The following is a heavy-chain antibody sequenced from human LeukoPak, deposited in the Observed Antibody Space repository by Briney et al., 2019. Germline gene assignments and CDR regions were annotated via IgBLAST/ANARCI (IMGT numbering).Heavy chain of an antibody. J-gene: IGHJ6*03. CDR2: INPNSGGT. V-gene: IGHV1-2*02. Sequence: ASVKVSCKASGYTFTGYYMHWVRQAPGQGLEWMGWINPNSGGTNYAQKFQGRVTLTRDTSISTAYMELSRLRSDDTAVYYCARVNRFRRYYYMDVWGKGTTVTISS. CDR3: ARVNRFRRYYYMDV. D-gene: IGHD3-3*01. CDR1: GYTFTGYY.